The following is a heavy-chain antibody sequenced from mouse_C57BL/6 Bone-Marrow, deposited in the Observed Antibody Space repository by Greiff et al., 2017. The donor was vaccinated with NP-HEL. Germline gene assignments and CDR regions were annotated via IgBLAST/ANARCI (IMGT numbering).Heavy chain of an antibody. V-gene: IGHV5-4*01. CDR1: GFTFSSYA. D-gene: IGHD1-1*01. Sequence: EVNVVESGGGLVKPGGSLKLSCAASGFTFSSYAMSWVRQTPEKRLEWVATISDGGSYTYYPDNVKGRFTISRDNAKNNLYLQMSHLKSEDTAMYYCARDVGVVARNYAMDYWGQGTSVTVSS. CDR3: ARDVGVVARNYAMDY. J-gene: IGHJ4*01. CDR2: ISDGGSYT.